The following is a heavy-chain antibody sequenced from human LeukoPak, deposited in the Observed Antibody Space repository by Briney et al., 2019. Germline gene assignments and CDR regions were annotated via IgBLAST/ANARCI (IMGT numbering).Heavy chain of an antibody. V-gene: IGHV1-18*01. CDR3: ARGFSGGSCYV. D-gene: IGHD2-15*01. CDR1: GYTFTSYG. J-gene: IGHJ4*02. CDR2: ISAYNGNT. Sequence: ASVKVSCKASGYTFTSYGVSWVRQAPGQGLEWMGWISAYNGNTKYAQKLQGRVTMTTDTSTSTAYMELSSLRSEDTAVYYCARGFSGGSCYVWGQGTLVTVSS.